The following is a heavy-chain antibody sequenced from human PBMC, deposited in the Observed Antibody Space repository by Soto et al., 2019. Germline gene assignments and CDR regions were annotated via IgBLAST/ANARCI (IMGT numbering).Heavy chain of an antibody. CDR3: ARHCSSTSCYTHYYYGMDV. J-gene: IGHJ6*02. CDR1: GYSFTSYW. CDR2: IDPSDSYT. Sequence: PGESLKISCKGSGYSFTSYWISWVRQMPGKGLEWMGRIDPSDSYTNYSPSFQGHVTISADKSISTAYLQWSSLKASDTAMYYCARHCSSTSCYTHYYYGMDVWGQGTTVTV. V-gene: IGHV5-10-1*01. D-gene: IGHD2-2*02.